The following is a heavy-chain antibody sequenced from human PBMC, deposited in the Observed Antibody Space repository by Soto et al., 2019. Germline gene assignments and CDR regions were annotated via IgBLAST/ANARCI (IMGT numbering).Heavy chain of an antibody. D-gene: IGHD5-18*01. J-gene: IGHJ6*02. Sequence: GASVKVSCKASGYTFTSYGISWVRQAPGQGLEWMGWISAYNGNTNYAQKLQGRVTMTTDTSTSTAYMELRSLRSDDTAVYYCARGYSYEIRPDYYYYYGMDVWGQGTTVTVSS. CDR1: GYTFTSYG. CDR2: ISAYNGNT. V-gene: IGHV1-18*04. CDR3: ARGYSYEIRPDYYYYYGMDV.